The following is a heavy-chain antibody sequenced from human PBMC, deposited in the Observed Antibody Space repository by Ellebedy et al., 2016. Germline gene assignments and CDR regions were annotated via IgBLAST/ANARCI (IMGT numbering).Heavy chain of an antibody. J-gene: IGHJ5*02. CDR1: GGSISSSSYY. D-gene: IGHD6-13*01. Sequence: SETLSLTXTVSGGSISSSSYYWGWIRQPPGKGLEWIGSIYYSGSTYYNPSLKSRVTISVDTSKNQFSLKLSSVTAADTAVYYCARGQYRWQQRAGWFDPWGQGTLVTVSS. CDR3: ARGQYRWQQRAGWFDP. V-gene: IGHV4-39*07. CDR2: IYYSGST.